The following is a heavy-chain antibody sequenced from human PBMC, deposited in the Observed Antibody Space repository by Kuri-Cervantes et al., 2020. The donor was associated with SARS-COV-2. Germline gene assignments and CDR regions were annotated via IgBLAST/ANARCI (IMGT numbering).Heavy chain of an antibody. CDR2: IKQDGSEK. V-gene: IGHV3-7*01. J-gene: IGHJ5*02. CDR1: GFTFSSYW. CDR3: ARVSLTAMVP. Sequence: GESLKISCAASGFTFSSYWMSWVRQAPGKGLEWVANIKQDGSEKYYVDSVKGQFTISRDNAKNSLYLQMNSLRAEDTAVYYCARVSLTAMVPWGQGTLVTVSS. D-gene: IGHD5-18*01.